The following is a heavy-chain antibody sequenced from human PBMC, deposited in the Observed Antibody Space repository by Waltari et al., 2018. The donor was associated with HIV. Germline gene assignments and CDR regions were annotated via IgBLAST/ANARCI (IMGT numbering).Heavy chain of an antibody. V-gene: IGHV4-34*01. D-gene: IGHD3-10*01. CDR1: GGSFSGYY. J-gene: IGHJ5*02. CDR3: ARVPTAKDPNYCWTERASNWFDP. Sequence: QLQLQQWGAGRLKTSETLSLPCAVYGGSFSGYYWSWIRHPPGKGLEWIGEHNHSERVDDCQSLEEGDTMSVETCRNRFSVKVTSVTAAETCVYYCARVPTAKDPNYCWTERASNWFDPWGQGTLVTVSS. CDR2: HNHSERV.